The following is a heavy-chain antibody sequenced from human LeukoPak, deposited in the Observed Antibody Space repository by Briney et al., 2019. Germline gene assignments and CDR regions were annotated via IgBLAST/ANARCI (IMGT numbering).Heavy chain of an antibody. J-gene: IGHJ4*02. Sequence: GGSLRLSCAASGFTFSSYGTHWVRQAPGKGLEWVAIIWYDGGNIDYTDSVKGRFTISRDNSKNTLYLQMNSLRAEDTAVYYCAREEHKNWKIDYWGQGTLVTVSS. D-gene: IGHD1-1*01. CDR1: GFTFSSYG. CDR2: IWYDGGNI. V-gene: IGHV3-33*01. CDR3: AREEHKNWKIDY.